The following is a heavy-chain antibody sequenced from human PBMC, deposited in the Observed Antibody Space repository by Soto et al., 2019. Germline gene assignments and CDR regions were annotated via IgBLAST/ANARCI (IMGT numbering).Heavy chain of an antibody. V-gene: IGHV3-23*01. CDR2: ISGSGGDT. CDR1: GFSFSASP. D-gene: IGHD4-17*01. CDR3: AKILSTVTTYYYGMDV. Sequence: PGGSLRLSCAASGFSFSASPMTWVRQAPGKRLEGVSSISGSGGDTYYIDSVKGRSTISRDNSKNTAYLQMNSLRAEDTAVYYCAKILSTVTTYYYGMDVWGQGTTVTVSS. J-gene: IGHJ6*02.